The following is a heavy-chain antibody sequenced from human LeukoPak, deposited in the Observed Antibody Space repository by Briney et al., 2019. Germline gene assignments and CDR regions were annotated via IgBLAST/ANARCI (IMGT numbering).Heavy chain of an antibody. CDR2: IYPGDSDT. J-gene: IGHJ4*02. V-gene: IGHV5-51*01. Sequence: PGGSLKISCKGSGYSFTSYWIGWVRRMPGKGLEGRGIIYPGDSDTRYSPSFQGQVTISADKSISTAYLQWSSLKASDTAMYYCARTFHYYGSGSYYNRWDYWGQGTLVTVSS. CDR3: ARTFHYYGSGSYYNRWDY. D-gene: IGHD3-10*01. CDR1: GYSFTSYW.